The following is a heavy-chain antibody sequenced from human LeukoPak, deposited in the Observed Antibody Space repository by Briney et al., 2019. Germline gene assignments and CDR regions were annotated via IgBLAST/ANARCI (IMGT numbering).Heavy chain of an antibody. CDR1: GFTFSSYA. Sequence: GGSLRLSCAASGFTFSSYAMTWVRQAPGKGLEWVSAISGSDGSTYYADSVKGRFTISRDNSKNTLYLQMNSLRAEDTAVYYCEKVVITFGGVIDYWGQGTLVTVSS. CDR3: EKVVITFGGVIDY. V-gene: IGHV3-23*01. CDR2: ISGSDGST. D-gene: IGHD3-16*01. J-gene: IGHJ4*02.